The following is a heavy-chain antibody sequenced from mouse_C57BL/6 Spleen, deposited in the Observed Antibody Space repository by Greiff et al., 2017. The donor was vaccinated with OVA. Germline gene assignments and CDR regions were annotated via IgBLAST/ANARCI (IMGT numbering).Heavy chain of an antibody. CDR3: ARVLSIYYGKEGAMDY. V-gene: IGHV1-81*01. CDR2: IYPRSGNT. D-gene: IGHD2-1*01. J-gene: IGHJ4*01. CDR1: GYTFTSYG. Sequence: QVQLQQSGAELARPGASVKLSCKASGYTFTSYGISWVKQRTGQGLEWIGEIYPRSGNTYYNEKFKGKATLTADKSSSTAYMELRSLTSEDSAVYFGARVLSIYYGKEGAMDYGGQGTSVTVSS.